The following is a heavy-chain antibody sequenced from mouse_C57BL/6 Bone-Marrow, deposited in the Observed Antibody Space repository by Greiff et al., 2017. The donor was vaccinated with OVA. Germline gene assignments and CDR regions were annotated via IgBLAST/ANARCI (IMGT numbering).Heavy chain of an antibody. CDR3: ARWGLLRFWYFDV. D-gene: IGHD1-1*01. Sequence: EVQLQQSGPELVKPGASVKISCKASGYTFTDYYMNWVKQSHGKSLEWIGDINPNNGGTSYNQKFKGKATLTVDKSSSTAYMELRSLTSEDSAVYYCARWGLLRFWYFDVWGTGTTVTVSS. CDR1: GYTFTDYY. CDR2: INPNNGGT. J-gene: IGHJ1*03. V-gene: IGHV1-26*01.